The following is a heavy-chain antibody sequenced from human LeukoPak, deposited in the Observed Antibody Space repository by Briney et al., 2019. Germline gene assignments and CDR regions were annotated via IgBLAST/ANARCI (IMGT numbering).Heavy chain of an antibody. Sequence: GASVKVSCKAPGGAFSSYAISWVRQAPGQGLEWTGRIIPILGIANYAQKFQGRVTITADKSTSTAYMELSSLRSEDTAVYYCARDPRITIFGVVTNYYYYGMDVWGQGTTVTVSS. CDR3: ARDPRITIFGVVTNYYYYGMDV. CDR1: GGAFSSYA. J-gene: IGHJ6*02. V-gene: IGHV1-69*04. D-gene: IGHD3-3*01. CDR2: IIPILGIA.